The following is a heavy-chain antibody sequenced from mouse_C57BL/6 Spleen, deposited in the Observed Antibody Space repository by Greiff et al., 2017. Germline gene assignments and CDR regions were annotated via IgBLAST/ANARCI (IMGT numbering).Heavy chain of an antibody. CDR2: INPSTGGT. CDR1: GYSFTGYY. D-gene: IGHD4-1*01. CDR3: ARSPLTFDY. V-gene: IGHV1-42*01. Sequence: EVQLKESGPELVKPGASVKISCKASGYSFTGYYMNWVKQSPEKSLEWIGEINPSTGGTTYNQKFKAKATLTVDKSSSTAYMQLKSLTSEDSAVYYCARSPLTFDYWGQGTTLTVSS. J-gene: IGHJ2*01.